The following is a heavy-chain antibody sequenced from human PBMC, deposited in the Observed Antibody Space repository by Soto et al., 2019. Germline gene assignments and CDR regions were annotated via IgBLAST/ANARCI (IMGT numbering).Heavy chain of an antibody. Sequence: ESGGGVVQPGRSLRLSCVASGFTFTTYAMHWVRQAPGKGLEWVAAISYDGSNKYYADSVKGRFTISRDNSKDTLYLQMNSLRAEDTAVYYCARERAAGDYWGQGTLVTVSS. CDR1: GFTFTTYA. V-gene: IGHV3-30-3*01. CDR2: ISYDGSNK. D-gene: IGHD6-13*01. CDR3: ARERAAGDY. J-gene: IGHJ4*02.